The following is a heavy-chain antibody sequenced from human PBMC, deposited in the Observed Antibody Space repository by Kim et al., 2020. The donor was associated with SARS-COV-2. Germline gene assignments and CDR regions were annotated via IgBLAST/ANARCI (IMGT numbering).Heavy chain of an antibody. CDR1: GYSISSGYY. V-gene: IGHV4-38-2*02. D-gene: IGHD6-13*01. Sequence: SETLSLTCTVSGYSISSGYYWGWSRQPPGKGLEGIGSIYHSGSTYYNPSLKSRVTISEDTSKNQFSLKLSSVTAADTAVYYCAGDHSSSSVYWGQGTLVTVSS. CDR3: AGDHSSSSVY. J-gene: IGHJ4*02. CDR2: IYHSGST.